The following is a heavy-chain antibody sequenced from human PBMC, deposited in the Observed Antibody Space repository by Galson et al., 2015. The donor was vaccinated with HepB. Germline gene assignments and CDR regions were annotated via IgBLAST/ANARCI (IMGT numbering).Heavy chain of an antibody. CDR2: INHSGST. D-gene: IGHD6-6*01. J-gene: IGHJ4*02. V-gene: IGHV4-34*01. CDR3: ARGRHSSSSKARDY. CDR1: GGSFSGYY. Sequence: SETLSLTCAVYGGSFSGYYWSWIRQPPGKGLEWIGEINHSGSTNYNPSLKSRVTISVDTSKNQFSLKLSSVTAADTAVYYCARGRHSSSSKARDYWGQGTLVTVSS.